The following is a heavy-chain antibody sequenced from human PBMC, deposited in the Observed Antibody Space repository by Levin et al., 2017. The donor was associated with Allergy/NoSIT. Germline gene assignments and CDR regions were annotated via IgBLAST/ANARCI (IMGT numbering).Heavy chain of an antibody. J-gene: IGHJ3*02. CDR3: AGATLWFGADDAFDI. CDR1: GGSFSDHS. D-gene: IGHD3-10*01. Sequence: SETLSLTCAAYGGSFSDHSWTWIRQPPGKGLEWIGEINHSGSPIYNPSLKSRVTISVDTSKNHFSLRLTSVSAADPAVYYCAGATLWFGADDAFDIWGQGTLVTVSS. V-gene: IGHV4-34*01. CDR2: INHSGSP.